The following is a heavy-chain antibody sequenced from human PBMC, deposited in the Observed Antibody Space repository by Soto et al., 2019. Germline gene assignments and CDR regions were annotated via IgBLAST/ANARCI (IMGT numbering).Heavy chain of an antibody. V-gene: IGHV4-30-4*01. J-gene: IGHJ3*02. CDR2: IYYSGST. D-gene: IGHD1-26*01. CDR1: GGSISSGDYY. CDR3: ARQWETRSSDDAFDI. Sequence: QVQLQESGPGLVKPSQTLSLTCTVSGGSISSGDYYWSWIRQPPGKGLEWIGYIYYSGSTYYNPSLKIRVTISVDTSKKQSSLKLSSVTAADTAVYYCARQWETRSSDDAFDIWGQGRMVTVSS.